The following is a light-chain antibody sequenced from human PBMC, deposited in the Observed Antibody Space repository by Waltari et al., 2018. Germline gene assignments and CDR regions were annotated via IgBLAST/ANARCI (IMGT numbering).Light chain of an antibody. CDR3: SSYTSSSTLWV. CDR2: DVS. Sequence: QSALTQPASVSGSPGQSLTISCTGPSSDVGGYTYFSWYQPHPGKAPKLMISDVSNRPSGVSNRFSGSKSGNTASLTISGRQAEDGADYYCSSYTSSSTLWVFGGGTKLTVL. CDR1: SSDVGGYTY. J-gene: IGLJ3*02. V-gene: IGLV2-14*03.